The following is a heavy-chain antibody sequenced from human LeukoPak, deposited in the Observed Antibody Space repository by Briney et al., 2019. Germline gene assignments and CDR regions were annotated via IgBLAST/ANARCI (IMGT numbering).Heavy chain of an antibody. J-gene: IGHJ4*02. CDR1: GYTFTGYY. CDR3: AKTTVTTLAALFDY. V-gene: IGHV1-2*02. Sequence: EASVKVSCKASGYTFTGYYMHWVRQAPGQGLEWMGWINPNSGGTNYAQKFQGRVTMTRDTSISTAYMELSRLRSDDTAVCYCAKTTVTTLAALFDYWGQGTLVTVSS. D-gene: IGHD4-17*01. CDR2: INPNSGGT.